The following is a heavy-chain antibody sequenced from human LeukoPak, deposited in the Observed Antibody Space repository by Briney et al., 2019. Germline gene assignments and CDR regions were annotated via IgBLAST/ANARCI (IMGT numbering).Heavy chain of an antibody. CDR1: GGSIRNYY. Sequence: SETLSLTCRASGGSIRNYYWSWIRQPPGKGLEWIGYIFYSGSTNNNPSLKSRVTISVDTSKNQFSMKLYSGTAADTAVYYCARGGSSGYDSFDYWGQGTLVTVSS. CDR2: IFYSGST. D-gene: IGHD5-12*01. CDR3: ARGGSSGYDSFDY. V-gene: IGHV4-59*01. J-gene: IGHJ4*02.